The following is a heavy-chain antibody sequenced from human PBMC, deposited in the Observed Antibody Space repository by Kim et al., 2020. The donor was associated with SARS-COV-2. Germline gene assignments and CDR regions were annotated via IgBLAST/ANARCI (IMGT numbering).Heavy chain of an antibody. V-gene: IGHV4-39*02. D-gene: IGHD2-15*01. J-gene: IGHJ2*01. CDR3: ASVSYSYPSGWY. Sequence: SETLSLTCTVSGGSISSSSYYWGWLRPPPGQGLVWIGSINYSGSTYYNLTLQSRVTISVAKSQNYFSLKLSSVAAADTDVYSRASVSYSYPSGWY. CDR1: GGSISSSSYY. CDR2: INYSGST.